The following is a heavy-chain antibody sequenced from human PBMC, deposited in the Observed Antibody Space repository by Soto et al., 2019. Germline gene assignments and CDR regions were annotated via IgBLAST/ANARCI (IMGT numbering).Heavy chain of an antibody. CDR1: GGSISSVGYS. V-gene: IGHV4-30-2*03. D-gene: IGHD2-15*01. CDR2: IYHSGST. CDR3: ARHQSIVVVTAARAFDI. J-gene: IGHJ3*02. Sequence: TLSLTCAVSGGSISSVGYSWSWIRQPPGEGLEWIGYIYHSGSTYYNPSLKSRVTISVDTSKNQFSVKLNSVTAADTAVYYCARHQSIVVVTAARAFDIWGQGTMVTVSS.